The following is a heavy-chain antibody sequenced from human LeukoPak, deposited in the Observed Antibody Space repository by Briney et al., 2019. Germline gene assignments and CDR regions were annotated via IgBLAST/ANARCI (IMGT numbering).Heavy chain of an antibody. D-gene: IGHD3-22*01. Sequence: SGGSLRLSCAASGFNFSSYSMNWVRQAPGKGLEWVSSISSSSSSFRYYADSVKGRFTISRDNAKNSLYLQMNSLRAEDTAVYYCARESSGYFYWGQGTLVTVSS. CDR1: GFNFSSYS. CDR2: ISSSSSSFR. V-gene: IGHV3-21*01. CDR3: ARESSGYFY. J-gene: IGHJ4*02.